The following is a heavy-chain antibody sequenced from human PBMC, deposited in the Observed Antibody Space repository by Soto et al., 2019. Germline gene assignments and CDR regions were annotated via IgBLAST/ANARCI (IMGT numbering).Heavy chain of an antibody. D-gene: IGHD5-18*01. J-gene: IGHJ6*02. V-gene: IGHV1-18*04. Sequence: ASVKVSCKASGYTFTSYGISWVRQAPGQGLEWMGWISAYNGNTNYAQKLQGRVTMTTDTSTSTAYMELRSLRSDDTAVYYCARVGTAMVFVPYYYYGMDVWGQGTTVTVSS. CDR3: ARVGTAMVFVPYYYYGMDV. CDR2: ISAYNGNT. CDR1: GYTFTSYG.